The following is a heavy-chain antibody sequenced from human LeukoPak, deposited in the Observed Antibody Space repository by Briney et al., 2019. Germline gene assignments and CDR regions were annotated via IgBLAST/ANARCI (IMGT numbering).Heavy chain of an antibody. CDR2: IRYDGTNT. D-gene: IGHD6-13*01. J-gene: IGHJ4*02. V-gene: IGHV3-30*02. Sequence: GGSLRLSCAASGFTFNSYGMHWVRQAPGKGLEWVAFIRYDGTNTYYADSVKGRFTISRDNSKNTLYLQMNSLRAEDTAVYYCAKDLRYSGIAAPYYFDYWGQGTLVTVSS. CDR3: AKDLRYSGIAAPYYFDY. CDR1: GFTFNSYG.